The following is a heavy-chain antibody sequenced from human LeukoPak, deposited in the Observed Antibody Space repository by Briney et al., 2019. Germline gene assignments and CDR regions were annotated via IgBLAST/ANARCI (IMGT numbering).Heavy chain of an antibody. V-gene: IGHV1-18*01. CDR1: GYTFRNYG. J-gene: IGHJ4*02. CDR3: AREGHDYGDNTPDY. CDR2: VSPYNDNT. D-gene: IGHD4-17*01. Sequence: GASVKVSCKASGYTFRNYGILWVRQAPGQGLEWMGWVSPYNDNTNYAQNFQGRVTMTTDTSTNLAYMELRSPRYDDTAVYYCAREGHDYGDNTPDYWGRGTLVTVSS.